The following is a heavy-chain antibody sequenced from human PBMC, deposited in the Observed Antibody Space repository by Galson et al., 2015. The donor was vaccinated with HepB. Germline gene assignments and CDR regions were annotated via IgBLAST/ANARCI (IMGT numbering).Heavy chain of an antibody. J-gene: IGHJ4*02. D-gene: IGHD6-13*01. CDR3: ARVGYSSSWFSAPVDY. CDR2: IIPIFGTT. Sequence: SVKVSCKASGGTFSSYASSWVRQAPGQGLEWMGGIIPIFGTTNYAQKFQGRVTITADESTSTAYMELSSLRSEDTAVYYCARVGYSSSWFSAPVDYWGQGTLVTVSS. V-gene: IGHV1-69*13. CDR1: GGTFSSYA.